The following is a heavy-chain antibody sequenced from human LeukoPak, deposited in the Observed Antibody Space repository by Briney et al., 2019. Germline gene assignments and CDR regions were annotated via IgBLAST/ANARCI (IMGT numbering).Heavy chain of an antibody. V-gene: IGHV1-69*04. Sequence: ASVKVSCKASGGTFSSYAISWVRQAPGQGLEWIGRIIPILGIANYAQKFQGRVTITADKSTSTAYMELSSLRSEDTAVYYCARREAAAAPFDYWGQGTLVTVSS. J-gene: IGHJ4*02. CDR2: IIPILGIA. D-gene: IGHD6-13*01. CDR1: GGTFSSYA. CDR3: ARREAAAAPFDY.